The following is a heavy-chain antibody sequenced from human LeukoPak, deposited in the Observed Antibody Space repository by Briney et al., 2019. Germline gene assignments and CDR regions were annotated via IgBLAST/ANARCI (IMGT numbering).Heavy chain of an antibody. Sequence: GGSLRLSCPASGFTFSSYWMSWVRQAPGKGLEWVANIRQDGSEKYYVDSVKGRFTISRDNAKNSLYLQMNSLRAEDTAVYYCARDSGITIFGVVTAPDYWGQGTLVTVSS. J-gene: IGHJ4*02. CDR3: ARDSGITIFGVVTAPDY. CDR2: IRQDGSEK. CDR1: GFTFSSYW. D-gene: IGHD3-3*01. V-gene: IGHV3-7*01.